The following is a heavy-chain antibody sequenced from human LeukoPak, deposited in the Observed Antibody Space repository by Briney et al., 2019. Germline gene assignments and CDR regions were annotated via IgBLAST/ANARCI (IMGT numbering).Heavy chain of an antibody. Sequence: SETLSLTCAVSGCSISSGGYSWSCIRQPPGKGLEWIGYIYHSGSTYYNPSLKSRVTISVDRSKNQFSLKLSSVTAADTAVYYCARAPPIGYCSGGSCYGWFDPWGQGTLVTVSS. D-gene: IGHD2-15*01. CDR2: IYHSGST. CDR1: GCSISSGGYS. J-gene: IGHJ5*02. CDR3: ARAPPIGYCSGGSCYGWFDP. V-gene: IGHV4-30-2*01.